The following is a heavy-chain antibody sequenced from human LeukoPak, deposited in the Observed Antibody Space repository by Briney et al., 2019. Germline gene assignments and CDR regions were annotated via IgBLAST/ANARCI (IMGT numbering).Heavy chain of an antibody. J-gene: IGHJ6*02. CDR1: GFTFSSYS. CDR2: ISSSSSYI. Sequence: GGSLRLSCAASGFTFSSYSMSWVRLAPGKGLEWVSSISSSSSYIYYADSVKGRFTISRDNAKNSLYLQMNSLRAEDTAVYYCASWITMVRGVIRGMDVWGQGTTVTVSS. V-gene: IGHV3-21*01. CDR3: ASWITMVRGVIRGMDV. D-gene: IGHD3-10*01.